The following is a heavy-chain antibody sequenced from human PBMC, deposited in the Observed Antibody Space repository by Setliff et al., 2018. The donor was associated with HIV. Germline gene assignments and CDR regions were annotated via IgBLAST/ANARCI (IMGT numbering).Heavy chain of an antibody. V-gene: IGHV5-51*01. Sequence: PGESLKISCKGSAYTFTTYWIAWVRQMPGKGLEWMGIIYPGDSDTRYSPSFQGQVTISADKSISTAYLQWSSLKASDTAMYYCARMIRIAVAGTRYFDYWGQGTLVTV. D-gene: IGHD6-19*01. CDR1: AYTFTTYW. CDR2: IYPGDSDT. CDR3: ARMIRIAVAGTRYFDY. J-gene: IGHJ4*02.